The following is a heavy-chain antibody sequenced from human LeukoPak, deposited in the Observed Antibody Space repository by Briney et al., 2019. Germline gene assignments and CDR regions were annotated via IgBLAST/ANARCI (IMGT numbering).Heavy chain of an antibody. J-gene: IGHJ4*02. D-gene: IGHD1-26*01. Sequence: GGSLRLSCAASGFTFSSYGMHWVRQAPGKGLEWVAFIRYDGSNKYYADSVKGRFTISRDNSKNTLYLQMNSLRAEDTAVYYCAILEEWELHAFDYWGQGTLVTVSS. V-gene: IGHV3-30*02. CDR3: AILEEWELHAFDY. CDR1: GFTFSSYG. CDR2: IRYDGSNK.